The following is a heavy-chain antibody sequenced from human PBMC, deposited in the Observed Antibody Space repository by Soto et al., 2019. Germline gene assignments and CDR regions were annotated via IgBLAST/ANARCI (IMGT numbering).Heavy chain of an antibody. CDR1: GGSFSGYY. Sequence: SETLSLTCAVYGGSFSGYYWSWIRQPPGKGLEWIGEIHHSGSTNYNPSLKSRVTISVDTSKNQFSLKLSSVTAADTAVYYCARGGYSYGYYYYYGMDVWGQGTTVTVSS. J-gene: IGHJ6*02. V-gene: IGHV4-34*01. D-gene: IGHD5-18*01. CDR3: ARGGYSYGYYYYYGMDV. CDR2: IHHSGST.